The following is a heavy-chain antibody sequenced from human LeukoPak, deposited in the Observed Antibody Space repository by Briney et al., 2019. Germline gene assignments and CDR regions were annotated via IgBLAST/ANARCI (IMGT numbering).Heavy chain of an antibody. CDR1: GYTFTGYY. CDR3: ARVSTARASPYFDY. D-gene: IGHD2/OR15-2a*01. V-gene: IGHV1-2*02. Sequence: ASVKVSCKASGYTFTGYYMHWVRQAPGQGLEWMGWISAYNGNTNYAQKFQGRVTMTRDTSISTAYMELSRLRSDDTAVYYCARVSTARASPYFDYWGQGTLVTVSS. CDR2: ISAYNGNT. J-gene: IGHJ4*02.